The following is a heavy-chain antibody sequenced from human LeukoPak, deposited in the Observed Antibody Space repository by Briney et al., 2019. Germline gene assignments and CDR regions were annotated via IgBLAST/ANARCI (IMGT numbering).Heavy chain of an antibody. CDR3: ARKTYYYGSGSPRRKYYFDY. D-gene: IGHD3-10*01. J-gene: IGHJ4*02. Sequence: SETLSLTCTVSGGSISSYYWSWIRQPPGKGLEWIGYIYYSGSTNYNPSLKSRVTISVDTSKNQFSLKLSSVTAADTAVYYCARKTYYYGSGSPRRKYYFDYWGQGTLVTVSS. CDR2: IYYSGST. V-gene: IGHV4-59*12. CDR1: GGSISSYY.